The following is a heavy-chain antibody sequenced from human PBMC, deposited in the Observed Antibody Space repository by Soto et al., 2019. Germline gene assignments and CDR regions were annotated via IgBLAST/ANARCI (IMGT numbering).Heavy chain of an antibody. V-gene: IGHV4-59*01. CDR2: IYYSGST. CDR3: ARQNWNYVHLFDY. CDR1: GGSICSYY. J-gene: IGHJ4*02. D-gene: IGHD1-7*01. Sequence: LSLTCTVSGGSICSYYWSWIRQPPGKGLEWIGYIYYSGSTNYNPSLKSRVTISVDTSKNQFSLKLSSVTAADTAVYYCARQNWNYVHLFDYWGQGTLVTVSS.